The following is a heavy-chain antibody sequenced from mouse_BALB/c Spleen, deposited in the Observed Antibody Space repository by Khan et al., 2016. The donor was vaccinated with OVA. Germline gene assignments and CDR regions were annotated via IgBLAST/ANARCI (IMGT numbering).Heavy chain of an antibody. D-gene: IGHD1-1*02. CDR2: INPSDGGT. V-gene: IGHV1S81*02. CDR1: GYTFTSYY. CDR3: TRSGWAAFAY. Sequence: QVQLQQSGAELVKPGASVKLSCKASGYTFTSYYMYWVKQRPGQGLEWIGGINPSDGGTNFNEKFKSKATLTVDKSSSTAYMQLSSLTSEDSAVYYCTRSGWAAFAYWGQGTLVTVSP. J-gene: IGHJ3*01.